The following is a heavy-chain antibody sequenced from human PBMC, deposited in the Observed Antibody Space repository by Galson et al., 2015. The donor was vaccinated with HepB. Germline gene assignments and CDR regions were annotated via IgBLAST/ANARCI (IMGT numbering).Heavy chain of an antibody. CDR2: IILIFGTA. CDR1: GGTFSSYA. CDR3: AREGPSRSGYYSDYYYGMDV. J-gene: IGHJ6*02. Sequence: SVKVSCKASGGTFSSYAISWVRQAPGQGLEWMGGIILIFGTANYAQKFQGRVTITADESTSTAYMELSSLRSEDTAVYYCAREGPSRSGYYSDYYYGMDVWGQGTTVTVSS. V-gene: IGHV1-69*13. D-gene: IGHD3-22*01.